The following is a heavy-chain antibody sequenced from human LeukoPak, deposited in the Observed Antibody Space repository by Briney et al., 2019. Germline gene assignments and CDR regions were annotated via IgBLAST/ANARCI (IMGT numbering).Heavy chain of an antibody. J-gene: IGHJ6*03. CDR3: AKGEKIQLWFNPDYYYMDV. Sequence: PGGSLRLSCAASGFTFSSYAMSWVRQAPGKGLEWVSAISGSGGSTYYADSVKGRFTISRDNSKNTLYLQMNSLRAEDTAVYYCAKGEKIQLWFNPDYYYMDVWGKGTTVTVSS. V-gene: IGHV3-23*01. CDR2: ISGSGGST. CDR1: GFTFSSYA. D-gene: IGHD5-18*01.